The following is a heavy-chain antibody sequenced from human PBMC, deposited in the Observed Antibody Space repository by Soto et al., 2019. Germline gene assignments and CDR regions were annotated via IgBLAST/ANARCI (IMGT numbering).Heavy chain of an antibody. CDR2: IYYGGST. D-gene: IGHD1-26*01. CDR3: ARRGLYSGSYYYYFDY. CDR1: GGSISSYY. J-gene: IGHJ4*02. V-gene: IGHV4-39*01. Sequence: QVQLQESGPGLVKPSETLSLTCTVSGGSISSYYWGWIRQPPGKGLEWIGSIYYGGSTYYNPSLKSRVTISVDTSKNQFSLKLGSVTAADTAVYYCARRGLYSGSYYYYFDYWGQGTLVTVSS.